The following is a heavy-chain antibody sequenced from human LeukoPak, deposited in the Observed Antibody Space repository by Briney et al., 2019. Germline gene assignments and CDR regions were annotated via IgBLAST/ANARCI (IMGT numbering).Heavy chain of an antibody. D-gene: IGHD6-13*01. V-gene: IGHV4-59*02. Sequence: PSETLSLTCTVSGGSVSSHYWSWIRQPPGKGLEWIGYIYYSGGTNYNPSLKSRVTISLDTSKNQFSLKLSSVTAADTAVYYCARDPAGPAAAGVYFDYWGQGTLVTVSS. J-gene: IGHJ4*02. CDR1: GGSVSSHY. CDR2: IYYSGGT. CDR3: ARDPAGPAAAGVYFDY.